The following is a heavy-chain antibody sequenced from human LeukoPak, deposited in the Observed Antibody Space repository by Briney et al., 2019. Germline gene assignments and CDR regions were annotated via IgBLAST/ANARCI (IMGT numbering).Heavy chain of an antibody. J-gene: IGHJ6*03. CDR2: MNPNSGNT. V-gene: IGHV1-8*03. D-gene: IGHD2-2*01. CDR3: ARGLITDIVVVPAAAYYYYMDV. Sequence: ASVKVSCKASGYTFTSYDINWVRQATGQGLEWMGWMNPNSGNTGYAQKFQGGVTITRNTSISTAYMELSSLRSEDTAVYYCARGLITDIVVVPAAAYYYYMDVWGKGTTVTVSS. CDR1: GYTFTSYD.